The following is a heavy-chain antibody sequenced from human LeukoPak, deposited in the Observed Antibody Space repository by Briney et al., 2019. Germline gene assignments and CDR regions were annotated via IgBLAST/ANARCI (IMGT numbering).Heavy chain of an antibody. CDR1: GGSITSSSYY. CDR3: AREIPGYSYGYYFDY. J-gene: IGHJ4*02. Sequence: PSETLSLTCTVSGGSITSSSYYWGWIRQPPGKGLEWIGNIYNGESTYYNPSLKSRLTISVDTSKNQFSLKLSSVTAADTAVYYCAREIPGYSYGYYFDYWGQGTLVTVSS. V-gene: IGHV4-39*07. CDR2: IYNGEST. D-gene: IGHD5-18*01.